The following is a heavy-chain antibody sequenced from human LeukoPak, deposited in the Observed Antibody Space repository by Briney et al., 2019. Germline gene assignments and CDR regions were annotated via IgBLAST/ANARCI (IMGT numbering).Heavy chain of an antibody. CDR1: GGSISSGGYY. V-gene: IGHV4-30-2*01. Sequence: SQTLSLTCTVSGGSISSGGYYWSWIRQPPGKGLEWIGYIYHSGSTYYNPSLKSRVTISVDRSKNQFSLKLSSVTAADTAVYYCARGQWLVRFGWFDPWGQGTLVTVSS. J-gene: IGHJ5*02. CDR2: IYHSGST. D-gene: IGHD6-19*01. CDR3: ARGQWLVRFGWFDP.